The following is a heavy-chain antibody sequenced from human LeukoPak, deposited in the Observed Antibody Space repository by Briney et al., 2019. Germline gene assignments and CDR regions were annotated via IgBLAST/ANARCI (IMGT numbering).Heavy chain of an antibody. CDR2: MNPNSGNT. CDR3: ASWGLGESDYYYYMDV. Sequence: ASVKVSCKASGYTFTSYDINWVRQATGQGLEWMGWMNPNSGNTGYAQKFQGRVTMTRNTSISTAYMELSGLRSEDTAVYYCASWGLGESDYYYYMDVWGKGTTVTVSS. D-gene: IGHD3-16*01. CDR1: GYTFTSYD. J-gene: IGHJ6*03. V-gene: IGHV1-8*01.